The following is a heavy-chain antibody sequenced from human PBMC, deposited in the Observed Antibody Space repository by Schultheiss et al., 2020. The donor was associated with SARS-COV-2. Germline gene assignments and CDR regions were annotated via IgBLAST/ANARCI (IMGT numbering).Heavy chain of an antibody. D-gene: IGHD6-13*01. V-gene: IGHV3-15*01. CDR1: GFTFSNAW. Sequence: GGSLRLSCAASGFTFSNAWMSWVRQAPGKGLEWVGRIKSKTDGGKTDYAAPVKGRFTISRDDSQNTLYLQMKSLETEDTAMYYCTTGSSSYYSSADYWGQGALVTVSS. CDR3: TTGSSSYYSSADY. CDR2: IKSKTDGGKT. J-gene: IGHJ4*02.